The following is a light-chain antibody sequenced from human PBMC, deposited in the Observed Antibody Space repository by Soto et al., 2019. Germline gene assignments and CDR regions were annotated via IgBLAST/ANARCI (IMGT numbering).Light chain of an antibody. J-gene: IGLJ1*01. CDR1: KSDIGVYDF. CDR2: EVV. CDR3: KSYAGSNTYV. Sequence: QSVRTQPPSAPGSPGQSVTISCTGTKSDIGVYDFVSWYQHHPGKAPRLIIYEVVQRPSGVPDRFSGSKSGNAASLTVSGLQAADEADYFCKSYAGSNTYVFGSGTKVTVL. V-gene: IGLV2-8*01.